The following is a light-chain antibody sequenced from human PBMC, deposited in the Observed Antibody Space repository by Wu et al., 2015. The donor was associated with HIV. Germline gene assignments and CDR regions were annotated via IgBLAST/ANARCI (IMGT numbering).Light chain of an antibody. Sequence: EIVLTQSPGTLSLSPGERATLPCRTSQSVSSSYLAWYQLKPGQAPRLLIYDASSRATGIPDRFSGSGSGTDFTLTISGLEPEDFAMYYCQQFGDTSYTFGQGTKLEIK. CDR3: QQFGDTSYT. J-gene: IGKJ2*01. CDR2: DAS. V-gene: IGKV3-20*01. CDR1: QSVSSSY.